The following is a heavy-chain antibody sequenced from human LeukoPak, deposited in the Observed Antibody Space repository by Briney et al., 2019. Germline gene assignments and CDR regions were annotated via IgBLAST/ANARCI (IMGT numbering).Heavy chain of an antibody. CDR2: IIPIFGTA. V-gene: IGHV1-69*06. CDR3: ARVGLPYYCDSSDFDY. D-gene: IGHD3-22*01. CDR1: GGTFSSYA. Sequence: SVKVSCKASGGTFSSYAISWVRQAPGQGLEWMGGIIPIFGTANYAQKFQGRVTITADKSTSTAYMELRSLRSDDTAVYYCARVGLPYYCDSSDFDYWGHGTLVTVSS. J-gene: IGHJ4*01.